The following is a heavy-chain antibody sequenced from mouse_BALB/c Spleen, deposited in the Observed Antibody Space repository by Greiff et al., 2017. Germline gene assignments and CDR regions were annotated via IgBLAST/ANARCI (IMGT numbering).Heavy chain of an antibody. CDR2: INPSSGYT. D-gene: IGHD1-1*01. CDR1: GYTFTSYT. J-gene: IGHJ3*01. CDR3: ASYYYGSLAY. Sequence: QVQLQQSAAELARPGASVKMSCKASGYTFTSYTMHWVKQRPGQGLEWIGYINPSSGYTEYNQKFKDKTTLTADKSSSTAYMQLSSLTSEDSAVYYCASYYYGSLAYWGQGTLVTVSA. V-gene: IGHV1-4*02.